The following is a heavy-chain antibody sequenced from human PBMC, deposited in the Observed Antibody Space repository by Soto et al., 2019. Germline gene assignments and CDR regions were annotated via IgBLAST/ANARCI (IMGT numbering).Heavy chain of an antibody. V-gene: IGHV4-4*02. D-gene: IGHD3-16*01. CDR3: ASSTRSYLDY. Sequence: SETLSLTCAVSGGSISSSNWWSWVRQPPGKGLEWIGEIYHIGSTNYNPSLKSRVTISVDKSKNQFSLKLSSVPAAETAVYYCASSTRSYLDYSGQGTLVTVSS. J-gene: IGHJ4*02. CDR2: IYHIGST. CDR1: GGSISSSNW.